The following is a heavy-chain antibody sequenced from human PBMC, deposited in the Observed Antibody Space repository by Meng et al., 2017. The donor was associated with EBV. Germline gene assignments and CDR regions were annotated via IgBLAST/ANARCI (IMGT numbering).Heavy chain of an antibody. CDR3: NSGSHSPLDS. CDR2: ISATSVDT. J-gene: IGHJ4*02. V-gene: IGHV3-23*01. D-gene: IGHD1-26*01. Sequence: EVDVLGSGGGLVQRGWFLRLSCAAYGFSFSNYDMGWVRKAQGKGLEWVSGISATSVDTYYADSVKGRFAISRDNSKNTVTLHMNILRAEDTAIYYCNSGSHSPLDSWGQGTLVTVSS. CDR1: GFSFSNYD.